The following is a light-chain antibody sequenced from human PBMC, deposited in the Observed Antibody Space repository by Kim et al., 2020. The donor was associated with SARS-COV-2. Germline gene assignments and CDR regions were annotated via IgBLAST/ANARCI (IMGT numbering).Light chain of an antibody. CDR3: QQYYSYPYT. CDR1: QGISSY. V-gene: IGKV1-8*01. Sequence: AIRMTQSPSSFSASTGDRVTITCRASQGISSYLAWYQQKPGKAPKLLIYAASTLQSGVPSRFSGSGSGTDFTLTISCLQSEDFVTYYCQQYYSYPYTFGQWTKLEIK. J-gene: IGKJ2*01. CDR2: AAS.